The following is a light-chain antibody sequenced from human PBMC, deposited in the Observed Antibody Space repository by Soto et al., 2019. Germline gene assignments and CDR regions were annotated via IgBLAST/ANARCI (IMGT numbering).Light chain of an antibody. CDR1: SSDVGGYNY. V-gene: IGLV2-14*01. CDR3: SSYTSSSTVV. CDR2: XVS. Sequence: QSALTQPASVSGSPGQSITISCTGTSSDVGGYNYVSWYQQHPGKAPKLMIYXVSNRPSGXXNRFSXXXXXXTXSXXXXGXQAEDEADYYCSSYTSSSTVVFGGGTKVTVL. J-gene: IGLJ2*01.